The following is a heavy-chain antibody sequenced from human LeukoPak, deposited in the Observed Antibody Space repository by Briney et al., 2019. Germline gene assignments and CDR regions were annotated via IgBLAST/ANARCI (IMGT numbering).Heavy chain of an antibody. J-gene: IGHJ4*02. D-gene: IGHD4-17*01. V-gene: IGHV4-34*01. CDR2: INHSGST. Sequence: SETLSLTCAVYGGSFSGYYWSWIRQPPGKGLEWIGEINHSGSTNYNPSLKSRVTISVDTSKNQFSLKLSSVTAADTAVYYCARTPRGLRADYCGQGTLVTVSS. CDR1: GGSFSGYY. CDR3: ARTPRGLRADY.